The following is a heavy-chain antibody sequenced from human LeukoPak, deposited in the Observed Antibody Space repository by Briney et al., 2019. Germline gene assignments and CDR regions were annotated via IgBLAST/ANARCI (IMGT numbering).Heavy chain of an antibody. J-gene: IGHJ4*02. V-gene: IGHV1-2*02. CDR1: GYTFTGYY. Sequence: ASVKVSCKASGYTFTGYYMHWVRQTPGQGLEWMGWINPNSGGTNYAQKFQGRVTMTRDTSISTAYMELSRLRSDDTAVYYCARGPVYSNYVGYWGQGTLVTVSS. D-gene: IGHD4-11*01. CDR2: INPNSGGT. CDR3: ARGPVYSNYVGY.